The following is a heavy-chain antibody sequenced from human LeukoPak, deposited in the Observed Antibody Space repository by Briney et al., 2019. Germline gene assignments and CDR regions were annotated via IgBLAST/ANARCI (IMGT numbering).Heavy chain of an antibody. J-gene: IGHJ4*02. CDR2: IEDSGST. CDR3: ARGGGVLRYFAWPSYFDY. Sequence: SETLSLTCTVSGGSISSGGYYWSWIREHPGKGLEWIGYIEDSGSTYYNPSLKSRVTISVDTSKNQFSLKLSSVTAADTAVYYCARGGGVLRYFAWPSYFDYWGQGTLVTVSS. D-gene: IGHD3-9*01. V-gene: IGHV4-31*03. CDR1: GGSISSGGYY.